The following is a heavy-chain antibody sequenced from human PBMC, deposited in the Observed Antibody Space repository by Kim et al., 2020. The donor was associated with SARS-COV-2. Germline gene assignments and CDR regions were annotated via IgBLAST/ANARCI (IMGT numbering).Heavy chain of an antibody. CDR3: ARVRYGSGGPAEDF. J-gene: IGHJ4*02. V-gene: IGHV3-7*01. CDR1: GFTFSNNW. CDR2: IKQDGSEI. D-gene: IGHD3-10*01. Sequence: GGSLRLSCAGSGFTFSNNWMSWVRQAPGKGLEWVASIKQDGSEISYVDSVKGRFTISRDNAKNSLYLQMNSLRAEDTAVYYCARVRYGSGGPAEDFWGQG.